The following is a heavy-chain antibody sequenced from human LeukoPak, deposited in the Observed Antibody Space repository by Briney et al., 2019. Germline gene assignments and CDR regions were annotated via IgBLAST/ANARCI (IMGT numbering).Heavy chain of an antibody. V-gene: IGHV1-46*01. CDR1: GYTFTSYY. Sequence: ASVKVSCKASGYTFTSYYMHWVRQGPGQGLEWMGIINPSGGSTSYAQKFQGRVTITADKSTSTAYMELSSLRSEDTAVYYCARVDTAMVIDYWGQGTLVTVSS. CDR3: ARVDTAMVIDY. D-gene: IGHD5-18*01. CDR2: INPSGGST. J-gene: IGHJ4*02.